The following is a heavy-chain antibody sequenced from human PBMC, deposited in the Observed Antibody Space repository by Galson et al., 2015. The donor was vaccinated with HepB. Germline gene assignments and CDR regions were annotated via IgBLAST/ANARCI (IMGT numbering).Heavy chain of an antibody. V-gene: IGHV3-23*01. CDR1: GFTFSTYA. D-gene: IGHD3-3*01. CDR3: AKDGIFTIFGVVNS. J-gene: IGHJ4*02. CDR2: ISGNSATI. Sequence: SLRLSCAASGFTFSTYAMSWVRQAPGKGLEWVSSISGNSATIYYADSVKDRFIISRDNSKNTLYLQMNSLRAEDTAIYYCAKDGIFTIFGVVNSWGQGTLVTVSS.